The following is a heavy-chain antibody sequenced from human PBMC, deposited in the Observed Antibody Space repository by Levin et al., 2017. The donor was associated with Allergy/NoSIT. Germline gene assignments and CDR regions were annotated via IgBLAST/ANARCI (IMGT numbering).Heavy chain of an antibody. CDR2: INTDGSRT. V-gene: IGHV3-74*01. J-gene: IGHJ4*02. CDR1: GFTFSSHW. CDR3: ARDSISARVFDY. Sequence: GGSLRLSCAASGFTFSSHWMHWVRQAPGKGLVWVSRINTDGSRTTYADSVKGRFTVSRDNAKNTLYLQMNSLRAEDTAVYYCARDSISARVFDYWGQGALVTVSS. D-gene: IGHD6-6*01.